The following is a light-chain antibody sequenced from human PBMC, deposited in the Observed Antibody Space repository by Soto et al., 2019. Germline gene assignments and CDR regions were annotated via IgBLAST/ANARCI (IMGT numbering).Light chain of an antibody. CDR3: QQYYSTPFT. V-gene: IGKV4-1*01. CDR2: WAS. CDR1: QSVLYSSNNKNY. J-gene: IGKJ3*01. Sequence: DIVMTQSPDSLAVSLGERGTINCKSRQSVLYSSNNKNYLAWYQQKPGQPPKLLIYWASTRASGVPDRFSGSGSGTDFTLTISSLQAEDVAVYYCQQYYSTPFTFGPGTKVDIK.